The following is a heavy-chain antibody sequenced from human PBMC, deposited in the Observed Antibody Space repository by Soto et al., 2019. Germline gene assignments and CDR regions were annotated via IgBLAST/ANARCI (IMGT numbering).Heavy chain of an antibody. V-gene: IGHV4-30-2*01. CDR2: IYHSGST. J-gene: IGHJ4*02. CDR3: ARAGGLVAVAADY. D-gene: IGHD6-19*01. Sequence: QLQLQESGSGLVKPSQTLSLTCAVSGGSISSGGYSWSWIRQPPGKGLEWIGYIYHSGSTYYNPSLKTRVTISVARSKNQFSLKLSSVTAADTAVYYCARAGGLVAVAADYWGQGTLVTVSS. CDR1: GGSISSGGYS.